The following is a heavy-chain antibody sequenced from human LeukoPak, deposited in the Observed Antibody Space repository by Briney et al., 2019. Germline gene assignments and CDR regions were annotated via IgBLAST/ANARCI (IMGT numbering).Heavy chain of an antibody. CDR1: GGTFSSYA. D-gene: IGHD3-10*01. J-gene: IGHJ4*02. CDR3: ATVGWFGELLHDY. CDR2: IIPIFGTA. Sequence: SVKVSCKASGGTFSSYAISWVRQAPGQGLEWMGGIIPIFGTANYAQKFQGRVTMTEDTSTDTAYMELSSLRSEDTAVYYCATVGWFGELLHDYWGQGTLVTVSS. V-gene: IGHV1-69*06.